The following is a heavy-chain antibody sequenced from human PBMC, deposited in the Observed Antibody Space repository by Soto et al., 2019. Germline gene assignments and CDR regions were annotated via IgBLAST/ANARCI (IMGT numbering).Heavy chain of an antibody. J-gene: IGHJ4*02. V-gene: IGHV4-39*01. D-gene: IGHD5-18*01. CDR2: IYYSGST. Sequence: SETLSLPCTVSGGSISSSSYYWGWIRQPPGKGLEWIGSIYYSGSTYHNPSLKSRVTISVDTSNNQFSLKLSSVTAADTAVYYCATQLDGYSYGYYFDYWGQGTLVTVSS. CDR1: GGSISSSSYY. CDR3: ATQLDGYSYGYYFDY.